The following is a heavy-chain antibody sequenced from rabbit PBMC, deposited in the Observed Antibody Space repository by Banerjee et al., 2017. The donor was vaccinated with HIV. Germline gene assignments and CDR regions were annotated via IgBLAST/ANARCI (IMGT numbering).Heavy chain of an antibody. V-gene: IGHV1S45*01. Sequence: QEQLVESGGGLVQPEGSLTLTCKASGFDFSDKAVMCWVRQAPGKGLECIACIYADFSGSTYYASWAKGRFTISKTSSTTVTLQMTSLTAADTATYFCARGSATMTMVITGYYLGLWGQGTLVTVS. CDR1: GFDFSDKAV. J-gene: IGHJ3*01. CDR3: ARGSATMTMVITGYYLGL. D-gene: IGHD2-1*01. CDR2: IYADFSGST.